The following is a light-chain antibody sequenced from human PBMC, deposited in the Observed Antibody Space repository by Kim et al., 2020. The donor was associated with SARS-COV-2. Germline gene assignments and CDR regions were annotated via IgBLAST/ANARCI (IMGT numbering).Light chain of an antibody. CDR1: SSDVGGYKY. J-gene: IGLJ2*01. CDR2: DVS. Sequence: QWITISCTGTSSDVGGYKYVSWYQQHPGKAPKLMIYDVSQRPSGVSNRFSGSKSGNTASLTISGLQAEDEADYYCTSYTSSSNLGVFGGGTQLTVL. V-gene: IGLV2-14*04. CDR3: TSYTSSSNLGV.